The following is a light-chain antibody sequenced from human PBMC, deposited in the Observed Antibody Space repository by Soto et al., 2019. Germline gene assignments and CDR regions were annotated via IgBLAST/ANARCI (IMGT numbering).Light chain of an antibody. V-gene: IGKV3-20*01. J-gene: IGKJ2*01. CDR2: GAS. CDR3: SHYGTSVPYT. CDR1: ESVSRNY. Sequence: EIVLTQSPGTLSLSPGERATLSCRASESVSRNYIAWYQQKPGQAPRLLIYGASTRATGIPDRFSGSGSGTDFTLTITRLEPEDFAVYYCSHYGTSVPYTFGQGTKLEIK.